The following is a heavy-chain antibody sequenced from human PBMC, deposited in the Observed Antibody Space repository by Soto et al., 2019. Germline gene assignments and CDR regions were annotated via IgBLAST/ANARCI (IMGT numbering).Heavy chain of an antibody. J-gene: IGHJ4*02. V-gene: IGHV1-69*06. D-gene: IGHD2-21*01. CDR3: ASKAACGGECYAFDS. Sequence: QVYLVQSGAEVKKPGSSVKISCKASGGIFSSNTINWVRQAAGQGLEWMGGTIPLFGTANYAEKFQGRVTITADKSTKTEYMELTSLRSEDTAVYYCASKAACGGECYAFDSWGQGTLVTGSS. CDR2: TIPLFGTA. CDR1: GGIFSSNT.